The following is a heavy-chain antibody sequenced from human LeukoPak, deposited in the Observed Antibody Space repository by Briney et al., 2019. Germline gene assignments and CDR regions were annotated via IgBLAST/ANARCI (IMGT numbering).Heavy chain of an antibody. CDR3: AKDGGRIQLWFHQGYYFDY. V-gene: IGHV3-30*02. CDR2: IRYDGSNK. CDR1: GFTFSSYG. Sequence: PGGSLRLSCAASGFTFSSYGIHWVRQAPGKGLEWVAFIRYDGSNKYYADSVKGRFTISRDNSKNTMYLLMNSLRAADTAVYYCAKDGGRIQLWFHQGYYFDYWGQGTLVTVSS. D-gene: IGHD5-18*01. J-gene: IGHJ4*02.